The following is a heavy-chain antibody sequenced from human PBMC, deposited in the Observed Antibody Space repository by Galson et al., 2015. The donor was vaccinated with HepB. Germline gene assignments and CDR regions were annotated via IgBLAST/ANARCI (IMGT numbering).Heavy chain of an antibody. V-gene: IGHV1-18*01. CDR3: ARAAPNRGYSGSWFVDL. CDR1: GYAFNTYG. CDR2: ISCYNGDT. Sequence: SVKVSCKASGYAFNTYGINWVRQAPGQGFEWMGWISCYNGDTRYAQKFQDRVTVTTDTSTTTAHMELRSLRSDDAAVYYCARAAPNRGYSGSWFVDLWGQGTLVTVSS. J-gene: IGHJ5*02. D-gene: IGHD1-26*01.